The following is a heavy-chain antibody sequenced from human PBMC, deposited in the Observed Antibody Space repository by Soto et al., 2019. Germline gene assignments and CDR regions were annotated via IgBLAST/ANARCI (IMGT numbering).Heavy chain of an antibody. CDR2: ISGSGGST. CDR3: ARARVVVVHPFDY. CDR1: GFTFSSYA. V-gene: IGHV3-23*01. J-gene: IGHJ4*02. Sequence: EVQLLESGGGLVQPGGSLRLSCAASGFTFSSYAMSWVRQAPGKGLEWVSAISGSGGSTYYADSVKGRFTISRDNAKNTLYLQMNSPRAEDTAVYYCARARVVVVHPFDYWGQGTLVTVSS. D-gene: IGHD2-15*01.